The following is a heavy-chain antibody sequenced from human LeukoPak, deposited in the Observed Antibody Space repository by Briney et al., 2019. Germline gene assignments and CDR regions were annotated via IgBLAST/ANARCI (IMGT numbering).Heavy chain of an antibody. CDR3: ARAKGYYDSSGYYFDY. Sequence: SGGSLRLSCAASGFTFSSYSMNWVRQAPGKGLEWVSYISSSSSTIYYADSVKGRFTISRDNAKNSLYLQMNSLRAEDTAVYYCARAKGYYDSSGYYFDYWGQGTLVTVSS. D-gene: IGHD3-22*01. J-gene: IGHJ4*02. CDR1: GFTFSSYS. V-gene: IGHV3-48*04. CDR2: ISSSSSTI.